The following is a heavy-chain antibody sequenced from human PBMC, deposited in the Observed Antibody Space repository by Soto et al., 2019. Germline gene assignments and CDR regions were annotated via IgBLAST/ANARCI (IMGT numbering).Heavy chain of an antibody. CDR3: ARESWSGQLVGYYYYYGMDV. Sequence: QVQLVQSGAEVKKPGASVKVSCKASGYTFTSYAISWVRQAPGQGLEWMGGIIPIFGTANYAQKFQGRVTITADKSTSTAYMELSSLRSEDTAVYYCARESWSGQLVGYYYYYGMDVWGQGTTVTVSS. CDR1: GYTFTSYA. J-gene: IGHJ6*02. D-gene: IGHD6-6*01. V-gene: IGHV1-69*06. CDR2: IIPIFGTA.